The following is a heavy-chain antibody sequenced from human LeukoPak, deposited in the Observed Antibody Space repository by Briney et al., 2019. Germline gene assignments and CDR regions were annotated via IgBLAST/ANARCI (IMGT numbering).Heavy chain of an antibody. J-gene: IGHJ5*02. CDR2: IYYTGTT. CDR3: ARRPIAAGNNWFDP. CDR1: GGSISSAAYY. D-gene: IGHD6-13*01. Sequence: PSETPSLTCTVSGGSISSAAYYWGWVRQPPGKGLDWIGSIYYTGTTYYSPSLQTRATLSFDMSKNQFSLKLTSVTAADTAVYFCARRPIAAGNNWFDPWGQGTLVTVSS. V-gene: IGHV4-39*01.